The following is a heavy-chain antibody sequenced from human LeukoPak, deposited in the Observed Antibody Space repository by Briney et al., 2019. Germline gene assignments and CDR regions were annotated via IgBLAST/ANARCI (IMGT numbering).Heavy chain of an antibody. Sequence: GASVKVSCTASGYTFTSYGISWVRQAPGQGLEWMGWISAYNGNTNYAQKLQGRVTMTTDTSTSTAYMELRSLRSGDTAVYYCARTLLGEWDRGFDYWGQGTLVTVSS. CDR3: ARTLLGEWDRGFDY. CDR2: ISAYNGNT. CDR1: GYTFTSYG. J-gene: IGHJ4*02. V-gene: IGHV1-18*01. D-gene: IGHD3-10*01.